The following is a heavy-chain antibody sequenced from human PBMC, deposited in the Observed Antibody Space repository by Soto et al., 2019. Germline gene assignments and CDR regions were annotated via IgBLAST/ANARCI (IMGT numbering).Heavy chain of an antibody. CDR2: ISAHNGNT. V-gene: IGHV1-18*01. CDR1: GYTFTSYG. CDR3: ARDEPTMDY. J-gene: IGHJ4*02. D-gene: IGHD3-10*01. Sequence: QVQLVQSGAEVKKPGASVKVSGKASGYTFTSYGISWVRQAPGQGLEWMGWISAHNGNTKYAQKIQGRVTMTTDTATTTAYMELRSLRSHDTAVYYCARDEPTMDYWVQGTLVTLTS.